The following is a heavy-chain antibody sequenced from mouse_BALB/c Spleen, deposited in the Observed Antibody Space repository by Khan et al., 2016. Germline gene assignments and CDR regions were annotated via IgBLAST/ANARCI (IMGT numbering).Heavy chain of an antibody. Sequence: QIQLVQSGPELKKPGETVKISCKASGYTFTNYGMNWVKQAPGKGLKWMGWINTYTGEPTYADDFKGRFAFSLETSASTAYLQINNLKNEDMATYFCARGLLYYFDYWGQGTTLTVSS. CDR2: INTYTGEP. CDR1: GYTFTNYG. V-gene: IGHV9-1*02. D-gene: IGHD1-1*01. J-gene: IGHJ2*01. CDR3: ARGLLYYFDY.